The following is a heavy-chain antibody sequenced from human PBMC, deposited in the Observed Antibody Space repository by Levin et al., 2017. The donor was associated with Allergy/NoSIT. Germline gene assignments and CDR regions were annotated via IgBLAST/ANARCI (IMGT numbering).Heavy chain of an antibody. CDR1: GGSISSYY. CDR3: ARDINSGALGSWYESWFDP. D-gene: IGHD6-13*01. Sequence: SQTLSLTCTVSGGSISSYYWSWIRQPPGKGLEWIGYIYYSGSTNYNPSLKSRVTISVDTSKNQFSLKLSSVTAADTAVYYCARDINSGALGSWYESWFDPWGQGTLVTVSS. V-gene: IGHV4-59*01. J-gene: IGHJ5*02. CDR2: IYYSGST.